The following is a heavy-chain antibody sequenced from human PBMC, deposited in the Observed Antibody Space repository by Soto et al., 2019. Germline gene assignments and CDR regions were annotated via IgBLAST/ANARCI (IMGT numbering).Heavy chain of an antibody. Sequence: LRLSCAGSGFTFRNYAMSWVRQAPGKGLAWVSAISGSGGSTYYADSVKGRFTISRDNSKNTLYLQMNSLRAEDTALYYCAKVPVGATGRFDYWGQGTLVTV. J-gene: IGHJ4*02. D-gene: IGHD1-26*01. CDR1: GFTFRNYA. CDR3: AKVPVGATGRFDY. CDR2: ISGSGGST. V-gene: IGHV3-23*01.